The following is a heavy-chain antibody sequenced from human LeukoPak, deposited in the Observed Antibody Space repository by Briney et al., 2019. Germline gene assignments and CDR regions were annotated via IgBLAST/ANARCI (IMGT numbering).Heavy chain of an antibody. CDR3: ARQGSGYSVGNYYYYMDV. Sequence: PSETLSLTCTVSGGSISSSSYYWGWIRQPPGKGLEWIGSIYYSGSTYYSPSLRSRVTISLDTSKNQFSLKLSSVTAADTAVYYCARQGSGYSVGNYYYYMDVWGKGTTVTISS. V-gene: IGHV4-39*01. D-gene: IGHD5-12*01. CDR2: IYYSGST. CDR1: GGSISSSSYY. J-gene: IGHJ6*03.